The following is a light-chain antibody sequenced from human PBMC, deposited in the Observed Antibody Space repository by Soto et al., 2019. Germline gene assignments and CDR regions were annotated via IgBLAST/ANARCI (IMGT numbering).Light chain of an antibody. CDR1: QTISSW. Sequence: EIQMTQSASTLSGSVGDRVTITCRASQTISSWLAWYQQKPGKAPKRLIYGASSLQGGVPSRFSGSGSGTEFTLTISSLQPEDFATYYCLQHNSYPLTFGGGTKVDIK. J-gene: IGKJ4*01. V-gene: IGKV1-5*01. CDR3: LQHNSYPLT. CDR2: GAS.